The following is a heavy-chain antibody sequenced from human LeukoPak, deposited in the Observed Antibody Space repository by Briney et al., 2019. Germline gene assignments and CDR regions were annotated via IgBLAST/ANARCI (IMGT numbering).Heavy chain of an antibody. CDR1: GGSIRNYF. J-gene: IGHJ4*02. CDR3: VRESKTYHGSGYYHAY. D-gene: IGHD3-3*01. Sequence: SETLSLTRSVSGGSIRNYFWSWIRQRAGKGLEWIGRIYTSGSIDYKPSLRSRVTMSVDTSRNQFSLRLTSVTAADTAVYYCVRESKTYHGSGYYHAYWGQGTLVTVSS. CDR2: IYTSGSI. V-gene: IGHV4-4*07.